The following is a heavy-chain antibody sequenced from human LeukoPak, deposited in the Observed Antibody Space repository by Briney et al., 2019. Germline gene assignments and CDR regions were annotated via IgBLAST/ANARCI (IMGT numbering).Heavy chain of an antibody. Sequence: SETLSLTCTVSGVSISSYYWSWLRQPPGKEREGMGYIYYSGSTNYNPSLKSRVTISVDTSKNQVSLKLSSVTAADTAVYYCARLNYYDTSGFWSQTRYYSMDVWGTGTTVTVSS. D-gene: IGHD3-22*01. CDR1: GVSISSYY. CDR3: ARLNYYDTSGFWSQTRYYSMDV. CDR2: IYYSGST. J-gene: IGHJ6*03. V-gene: IGHV4-59*08.